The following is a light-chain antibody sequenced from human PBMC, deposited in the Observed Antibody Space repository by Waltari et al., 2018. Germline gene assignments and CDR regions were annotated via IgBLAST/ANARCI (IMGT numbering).Light chain of an antibody. CDR1: QTISSNY. CDR3: QQYASLPLT. V-gene: IGKV3-20*01. CDR2: GAS. J-gene: IGKJ3*01. Sequence: ESILTQSPGTLPLSPGERATLSCRATQTISSNYLAWYQQKPGQAPRLLIYGASFSATGVPDRFSGSGSGADFTLTISRLEPEDFAVYYCQQYASLPLTFGPGTKVDI.